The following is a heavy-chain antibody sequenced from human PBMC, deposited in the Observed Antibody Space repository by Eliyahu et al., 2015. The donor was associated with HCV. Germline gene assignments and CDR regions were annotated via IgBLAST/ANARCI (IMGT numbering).Heavy chain of an antibody. CDR2: IYYSGST. D-gene: IGHD6-6*01. V-gene: IGHV4-59*08. J-gene: IGHJ2*01. CDR3: TRRSSSNWYFDL. Sequence: QVQLQESGPGLVTPSETLSLTCTVSSGFINSYYXXWIRQPPGKGLEWIGYIYYSGSTNYXPSLKSRVTMSVDTSKNQFSLKLSSVTAADTAVYYCTRRSSSNWYFDLWGRGTLVTVSS. CDR1: SGFINSYY.